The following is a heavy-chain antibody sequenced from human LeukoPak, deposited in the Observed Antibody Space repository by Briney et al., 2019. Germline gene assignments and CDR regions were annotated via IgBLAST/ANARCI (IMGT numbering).Heavy chain of an antibody. J-gene: IGHJ4*02. D-gene: IGHD1-14*01. CDR2: ISPYNGNT. Sequence: ASVKVSCKASGYSFISYGLYWVRQAPGQGLEWMGWISPYNGNTNYAQNLQGRVTMTTDTSTSTAYMELRSLRSDGTAVYYCARVDNGGFTWSLYYFDYWGQGTLVTVSS. CDR3: ARVDNGGFTWSLYYFDY. V-gene: IGHV1-18*01. CDR1: GYSFISYG.